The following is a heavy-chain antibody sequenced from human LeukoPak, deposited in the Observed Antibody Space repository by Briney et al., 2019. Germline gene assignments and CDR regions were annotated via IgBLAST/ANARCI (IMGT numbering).Heavy chain of an antibody. CDR2: ISDSGTST. CDR3: AKGVSGYGSGRPFDY. J-gene: IGHJ4*02. Sequence: GGSLRLSCAASGFTFSSYAMIWVRLAPRKGMGRVSLISDSGTSTSYPDSVKDRLPISRDNSTNKVYLQMHSLRAEDTAVYYCAKGVSGYGSGRPFDYGGQGTLVTVSS. CDR1: GFTFSSYA. V-gene: IGHV3-23*01. D-gene: IGHD3-10*01.